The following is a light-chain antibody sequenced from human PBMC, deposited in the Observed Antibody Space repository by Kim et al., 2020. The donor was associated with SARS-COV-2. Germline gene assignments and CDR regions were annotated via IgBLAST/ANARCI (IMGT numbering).Light chain of an antibody. CDR3: QQYGSSPYS. Sequence: SPGERATLSCRASQSVGSNWLAWYQQKPGQAPRLLIYEAFKRVAGIPDRFSGSGSGTDFTLTISRPEPEDFATYYCQQYGSSPYSFGQGTKVDIK. J-gene: IGKJ2*03. V-gene: IGKV3-20*01. CDR1: QSVGSNW. CDR2: EAF.